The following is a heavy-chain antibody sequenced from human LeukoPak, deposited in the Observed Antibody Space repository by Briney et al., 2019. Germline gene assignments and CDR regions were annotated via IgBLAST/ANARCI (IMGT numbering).Heavy chain of an antibody. D-gene: IGHD3-22*01. V-gene: IGHV4-30-4*01. CDR1: GGSFSGYY. CDR3: ARSYYYDSSDWDY. Sequence: SETLSLTCAVYGGSFSGYYWSWIRQPPGKGLEWIGYIYYSGSTYYNPSLKSRVTISVDTSKNQFSLKLSSVTAADTAVYYCARSYYYDSSDWDYWGQGTLVTVSS. J-gene: IGHJ4*02. CDR2: IYYSGST.